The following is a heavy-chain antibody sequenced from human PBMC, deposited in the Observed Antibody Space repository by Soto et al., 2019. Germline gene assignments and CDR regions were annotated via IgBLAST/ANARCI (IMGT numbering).Heavy chain of an antibody. D-gene: IGHD3-10*01. CDR1: GFTFSSYA. Sequence: EVQLLESGGGLVQPGGSLRLSCAASGFTFSSYAMSWVRQAPGKGLEWVSAISGSGGSTYYADSVKGRFTISRDNSKNTLYLQMNSLRAEDTAVYYCARGSGSYYFLDYWGQGTLVTVSS. CDR2: ISGSGGST. J-gene: IGHJ4*02. V-gene: IGHV3-23*01. CDR3: ARGSGSYYFLDY.